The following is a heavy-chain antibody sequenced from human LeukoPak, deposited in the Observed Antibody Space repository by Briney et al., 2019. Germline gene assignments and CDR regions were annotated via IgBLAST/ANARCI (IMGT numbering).Heavy chain of an antibody. CDR3: GRNLGSGSDH. J-gene: IGHJ4*02. Sequence: PSETLSLTCSVSGASVSSDYWNWIRQSPGRGLEWIGYTHYRGDINYNPSLKSRLTMSVDASSKQVSLKLSSVTAADAAVYYCGRNLGSGSDHWGQGTLVTVSS. D-gene: IGHD3-10*01. CDR2: THYRGDI. V-gene: IGHV4-59*02. CDR1: GASVSSDY.